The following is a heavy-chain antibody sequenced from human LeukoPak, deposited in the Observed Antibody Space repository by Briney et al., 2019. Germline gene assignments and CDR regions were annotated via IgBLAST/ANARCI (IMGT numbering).Heavy chain of an antibody. J-gene: IGHJ5*02. V-gene: IGHV4-59*01. CDR2: IYYSGST. CDR1: GRSISSYY. D-gene: IGHD1-14*01. CDR3: ARDLRTVYRRENFSWFDP. Sequence: PSETLSLTCTVSGRSISSYYWRWLRQPRGKGVEYIGYIYYSGSTYYYPSLRSRVLISLDTSRNQFSLKLSSVTSADTAVYYCARDLRTVYRRENFSWFDPWGQGTLVTVSS.